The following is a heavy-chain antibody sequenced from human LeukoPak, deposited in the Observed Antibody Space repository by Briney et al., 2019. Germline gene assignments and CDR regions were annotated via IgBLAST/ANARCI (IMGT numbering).Heavy chain of an antibody. V-gene: IGHV4-59*01. Sequence: SETLSLTCTVSGGSISSYYWSWIRQPPGKGLEWIGYIYYSGSTNYNPSLKSRVTISVDTSKNQFSLKLSSVTAADTAVYYCARVPGYCSSTSCLYGMDVWGQGTTVTVSS. CDR1: GGSISSYY. J-gene: IGHJ6*02. CDR2: IYYSGST. CDR3: ARVPGYCSSTSCLYGMDV. D-gene: IGHD2-2*01.